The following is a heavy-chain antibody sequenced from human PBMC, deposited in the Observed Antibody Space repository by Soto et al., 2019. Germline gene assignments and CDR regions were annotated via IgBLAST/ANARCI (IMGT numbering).Heavy chain of an antibody. Sequence: QVQLQQWGAGLLKPSETLSLTCAVYGGSFSDYYWSWIRQPPGKGLEWIGEINHSGSTNYNPSLKSRVPISVETSKNQFSLKLSSVTAADTAVYYCARGLRGGGDWYFDLWGRGTLVTVSS. CDR2: INHSGST. V-gene: IGHV4-34*01. CDR1: GGSFSDYY. CDR3: ARGLRGGGDWYFDL. J-gene: IGHJ2*01. D-gene: IGHD2-21*01.